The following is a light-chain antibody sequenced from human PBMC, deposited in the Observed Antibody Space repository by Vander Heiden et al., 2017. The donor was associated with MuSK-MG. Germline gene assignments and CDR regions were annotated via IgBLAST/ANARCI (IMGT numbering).Light chain of an antibody. CDR2: DAS. CDR3: QQYNSYSRYT. V-gene: IGKV1-5*01. CDR1: QSISSW. J-gene: IGKJ2*01. Sequence: DIQMTQSPSTLSASVGDRVTITCRASQSISSWLAWYQQKPGKAPKLLIYDASSLERGVPSRFSGSGYGTEFTLTISSRQPDDFATYYCQQYNSYSRYTFGQGTKLEIK.